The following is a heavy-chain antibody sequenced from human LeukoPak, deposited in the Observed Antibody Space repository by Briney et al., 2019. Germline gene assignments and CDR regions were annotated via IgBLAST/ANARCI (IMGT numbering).Heavy chain of an antibody. CDR1: GYTFISYG. D-gene: IGHD6-19*01. CDR3: ARKGSPVAGKRNWFDP. CDR2: INSNNGKT. V-gene: IGHV1-18*01. J-gene: IGHJ5*02. Sequence: ASVKVSCKASGYTFISYGITWVRQAPGQGLEWMGWINSNNGKTEYIQTLQGRVTMTTDTATSTVYMELRSLRSDDTAVYFCARKGSPVAGKRNWFDPWGQGTLVIVSS.